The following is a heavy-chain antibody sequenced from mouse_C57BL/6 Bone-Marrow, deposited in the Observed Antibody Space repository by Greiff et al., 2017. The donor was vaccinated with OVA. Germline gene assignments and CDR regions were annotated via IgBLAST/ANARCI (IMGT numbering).Heavy chain of an antibody. V-gene: IGHV5-4*03. D-gene: IGHD2-3*01. CDR3: ATDGYYFAY. CDR2: ISDGGSYT. CDR1: GFTFSSYA. Sequence: EVKLVESGGGLVKPGGSLKLSCAASGFTFSSYAMSWVRQTPEKRLEWVATISDGGSYTYYPDNVKGRFTISRDNAKNNLYLQMSHLKSEDTAMYDCATDGYYFAYWGQGTLVTVSA. J-gene: IGHJ3*01.